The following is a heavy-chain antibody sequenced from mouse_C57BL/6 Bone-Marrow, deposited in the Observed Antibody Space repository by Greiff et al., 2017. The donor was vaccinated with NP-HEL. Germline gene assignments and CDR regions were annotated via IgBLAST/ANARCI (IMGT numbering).Heavy chain of an antibody. J-gene: IGHJ2*01. D-gene: IGHD4-1*01. CDR1: GYTFTSYG. CDR3: ARTNWAVPLDY. CDR2: IYPRSGNT. Sequence: QVQLQQSGAELVKPGASVKLSCKASGYTFTSYGISWVKQRTGQGLEWIGEIYPRSGNTYYNEKFKGKATLTADKSSSTAYMALRSLTSEDSTIYFGARTNWAVPLDYWGQGTTLPVSS. V-gene: IGHV1-81*01.